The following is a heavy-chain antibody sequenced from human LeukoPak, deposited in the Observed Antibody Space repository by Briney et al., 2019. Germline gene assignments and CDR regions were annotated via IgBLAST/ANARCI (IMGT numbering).Heavy chain of an antibody. Sequence: GGSLRLSCAASGFTVSSNYMSWVRQAPGGGLEWVSVIYSGGSTYYADSVKGRFTISRDNSKNTLYLQMNSLRAEDTAVYYCARWRSGSYFDYWGQGTLVTVSS. D-gene: IGHD1-26*01. J-gene: IGHJ4*02. V-gene: IGHV3-53*01. CDR3: ARWRSGSYFDY. CDR2: IYSGGST. CDR1: GFTVSSNY.